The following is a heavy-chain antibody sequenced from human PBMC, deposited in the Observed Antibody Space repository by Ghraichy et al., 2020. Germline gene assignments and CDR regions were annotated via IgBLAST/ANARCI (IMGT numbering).Heavy chain of an antibody. Sequence: SETLSLTCTVSGDSIDSTNDYWVWIRQPPGKGLEWIGSIQHTGSAYYNPSLKMRVTISMDTSKNQFSLNLYSVTAADTATYFCANHTSTSSSPQYVQHWGPGTLVTVSS. V-gene: IGHV4-39*01. CDR3: ANHTSTSSSPQYVQH. CDR1: GDSIDSTNDY. J-gene: IGHJ1*01. D-gene: IGHD3-3*02. CDR2: IQHTGSA.